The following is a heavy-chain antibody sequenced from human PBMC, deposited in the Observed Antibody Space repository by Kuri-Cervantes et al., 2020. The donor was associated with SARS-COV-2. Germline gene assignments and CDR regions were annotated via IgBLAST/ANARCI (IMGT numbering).Heavy chain of an antibody. V-gene: IGHV1-46*01. D-gene: IGHD2-15*01. J-gene: IGHJ4*02. CDR1: GYTFTSYD. Sequence: ASVKVSCKASGYTFTSYDINWVRQATGQGLEWMGIINPSGSGTRYPQSFQGRVSMTRDTSTSTVYMESSSLTSEDTAVYYCVVGFFSSRKWDYWGQGTLVTVSS. CDR3: VVGFFSSRKWDY. CDR2: INPSGSGT.